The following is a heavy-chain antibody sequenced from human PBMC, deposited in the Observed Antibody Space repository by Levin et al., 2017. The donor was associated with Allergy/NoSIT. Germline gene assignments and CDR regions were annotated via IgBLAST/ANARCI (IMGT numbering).Heavy chain of an antibody. V-gene: IGHV3-23*01. Sequence: QSGGSLRLSCAASGFTFSSYAMTWVRQAPGKGLEWVSAITGSGGSTYYANSVKGRCTISRDNSKNMLYLQMNSLRAEDTAVYYCAKDRQQLAPDDAFDIWGQGTLVTVSS. CDR2: ITGSGGST. CDR3: AKDRQQLAPDDAFDI. J-gene: IGHJ3*02. CDR1: GFTFSSYA. D-gene: IGHD6-13*01.